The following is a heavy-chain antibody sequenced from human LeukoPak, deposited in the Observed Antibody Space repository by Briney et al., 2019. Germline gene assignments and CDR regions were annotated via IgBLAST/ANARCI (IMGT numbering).Heavy chain of an antibody. CDR3: ARDCSNGVCYPRDY. Sequence: ASVRVSCKTSGYTLSEYGISWVRQAPGQGLEWVGWITTYNGEKIYSQRFQGRVTMTTDTSSGTYYMELRNLRPDDTAIYYCARDCSNGVCYPRDYWGQGTQVVVST. D-gene: IGHD2-8*01. CDR2: ITTYNGEK. CDR1: GYTLSEYG. V-gene: IGHV1-18*01. J-gene: IGHJ4*02.